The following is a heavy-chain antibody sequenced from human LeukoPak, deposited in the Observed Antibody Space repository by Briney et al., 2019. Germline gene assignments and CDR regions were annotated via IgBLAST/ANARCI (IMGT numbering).Heavy chain of an antibody. J-gene: IGHJ4*02. CDR2: TYYRSKWYN. CDR1: GDSVSINSAA. Sequence: SPTLSLTFAVSGDSVSINSAAWSWIRQSPSRGLEWLGSTYYRSKWYNDYAVSVKSRITINPDTSKNQFSLQLNSVTPEDTAVYYCAREPLFPEYSSGCFDYWGQGTLVTVSS. V-gene: IGHV6-1*01. CDR3: AREPLFPEYSSGCFDY. D-gene: IGHD6-19*01.